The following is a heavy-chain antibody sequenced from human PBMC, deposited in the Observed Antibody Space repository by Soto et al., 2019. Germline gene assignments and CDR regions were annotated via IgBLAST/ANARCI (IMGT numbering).Heavy chain of an antibody. J-gene: IGHJ4*02. V-gene: IGHV3-21*01. CDR2: ISGSGNYT. Sequence: EVQLVESGGGLVKQGGSLRLSCAESGFTFSSYSMNWVRQAPGTGLEWVSSISGSGNYTHYADFLRGRFTISRDNAKTSLYLQRNSLRAEDRAVYYCAREGINNYHEYSFDSWGQVTLVTFSS. CDR3: AREGINNYHEYSFDS. D-gene: IGHD4-4*01. CDR1: GFTFSSYS.